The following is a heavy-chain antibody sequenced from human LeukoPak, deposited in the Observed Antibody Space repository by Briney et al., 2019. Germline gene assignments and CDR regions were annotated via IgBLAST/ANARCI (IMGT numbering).Heavy chain of an antibody. Sequence: GGSLRLSCAASGFTFSNAWMNWVRQAPGKGLEWVGRIKSKTDGGTTDYAAPVKGRFTISRDDSKNTLYLQMNSLRAEDTAVYYCASWGSSGWTNYWGQGTLVTVSS. V-gene: IGHV3-15*07. D-gene: IGHD6-19*01. CDR3: ASWGSSGWTNY. CDR2: IKSKTDGGTT. CDR1: GFTFSNAW. J-gene: IGHJ4*02.